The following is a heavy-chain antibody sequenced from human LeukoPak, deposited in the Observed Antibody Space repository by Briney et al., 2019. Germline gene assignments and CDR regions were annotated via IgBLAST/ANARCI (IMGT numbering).Heavy chain of an antibody. D-gene: IGHD2-21*02. CDR3: TRDGNCGGDCLDAFDI. J-gene: IGHJ3*02. CDR1: GFTFGDYA. V-gene: IGHV3-49*05. CDR2: IRSKAYGGTT. Sequence: KPGGSLRLSCTASGFTFGDYAMSWFRQAPGKGLEWVGFIRSKAYGGTTEYAASVKGRFTISRDDSKSIAYLQMNSLKTEDTAVYYCTRDGNCGGDCLDAFDIWGQGTMVTVSS.